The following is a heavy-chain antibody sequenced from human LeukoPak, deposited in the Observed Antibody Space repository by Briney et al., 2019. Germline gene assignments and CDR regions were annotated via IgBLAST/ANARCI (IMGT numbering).Heavy chain of an antibody. CDR1: GFTFSSYA. V-gene: IGHV3-30-3*01. CDR3: AREIGPDFPLDY. CDR2: ISYDGSNK. J-gene: IGHJ4*02. Sequence: GGSLRLSCAASGFTFSSYAMHWVRQAPGKGLEWVAVISYDGSNKYYADFVKGRFTISRDNSKNTLYLQMNSLRAEDTAVYYCAREIGPDFPLDYWGQGTLVTVSS. D-gene: IGHD3-22*01.